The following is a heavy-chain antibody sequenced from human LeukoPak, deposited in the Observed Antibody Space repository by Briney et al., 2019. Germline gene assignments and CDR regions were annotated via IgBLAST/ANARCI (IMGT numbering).Heavy chain of an antibody. J-gene: IGHJ4*02. CDR2: ISSSGSTI. Sequence: GSLRLSCAASGFTFSSYEMNWFRQAPGKGLEWVSYISSSGSTIYYADSVKGRFTISRDNAKNSLYLQMNSLRAEDTAVYYCARARWLVRDYYFDYWGQGTLVTVSS. CDR1: GFTFSSYE. D-gene: IGHD6-19*01. CDR3: ARARWLVRDYYFDY. V-gene: IGHV3-48*03.